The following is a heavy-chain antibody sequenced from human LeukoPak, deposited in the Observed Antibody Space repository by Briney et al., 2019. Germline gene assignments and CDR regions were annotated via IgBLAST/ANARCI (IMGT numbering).Heavy chain of an antibody. CDR1: GFTFDDYA. CDR3: AKAGLRQWLVQGVYYFDY. Sequence: PGRSLRLSCAASGFTFDDYAMHWVRQAPGKGLEWVSGISWNSGSIGYADSVKGRFTISRDNAKNSLYLQMNSLRAEDTALYYCAKAGLRQWLVQGVYYFDYWGQGTLVTVSS. J-gene: IGHJ4*02. V-gene: IGHV3-9*01. D-gene: IGHD6-19*01. CDR2: ISWNSGSI.